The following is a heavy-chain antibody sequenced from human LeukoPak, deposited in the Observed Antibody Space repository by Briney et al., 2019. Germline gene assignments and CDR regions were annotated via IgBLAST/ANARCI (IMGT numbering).Heavy chain of an antibody. D-gene: IGHD3-16*01. Sequence: GGSLRLSCAASGFTFSSYATHWVRQAPGKGLEWVAVISYDGSNKYYADSVKGRFTISRDNSKNTLYLQMNSLRAEDTAVYYCARDPLGGYWGQGTLVTVSS. CDR3: ARDPLGGY. J-gene: IGHJ4*02. V-gene: IGHV3-30-3*01. CDR2: ISYDGSNK. CDR1: GFTFSSYA.